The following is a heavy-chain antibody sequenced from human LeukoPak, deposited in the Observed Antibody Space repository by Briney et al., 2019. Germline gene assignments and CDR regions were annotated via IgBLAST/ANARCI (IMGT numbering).Heavy chain of an antibody. Sequence: GGSLRLSCAAPGFTLSSDPMTSVRQAPGKGLEWVSALSCIGGRTYYADSVKARFTISRDNSKNTQYLQLNSLRAEDTAVYYCAKDRAYSSRWYRGEDYWGQGTLVTVSS. CDR1: GFTLSSDP. V-gene: IGHV3-23*01. J-gene: IGHJ4*02. D-gene: IGHD6-13*01. CDR3: AKDRAYSSRWYRGEDY. CDR2: LSCIGGRT.